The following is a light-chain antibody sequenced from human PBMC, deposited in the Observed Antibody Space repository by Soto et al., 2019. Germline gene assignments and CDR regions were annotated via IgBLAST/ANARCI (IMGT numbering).Light chain of an antibody. CDR1: TGDVTNGRW. V-gene: IGLV7-46*01. CDR3: LLFYDGVAV. CDR2: DTS. Sequence: QTVVTQEPSLTVSPGGTVTLTCGCSTGDVTNGRWPYWFQQRPGQVPRTLIHDTSNKHSWTPARFSGSLLGGKAALTLSGAQPEDGAAYYCLLFYDGVAVFGGGTQLTVL. J-gene: IGLJ7*01.